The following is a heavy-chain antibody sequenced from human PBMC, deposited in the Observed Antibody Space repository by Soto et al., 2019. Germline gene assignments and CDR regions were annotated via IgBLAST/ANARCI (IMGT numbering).Heavy chain of an antibody. D-gene: IGHD3-16*01. J-gene: IGHJ5*02. CDR1: GGSFRSYA. CDR2: ISLIRGTA. V-gene: IGHV1-69*01. Sequence: QVPMVQSGSEMKKPGSSVKVSCKASGGSFRSYAISWVRQAPGQGLEWMGGISLIRGTATYAQRFQGRVTISSDEFTSTAYLELSNLTSENAAIYYGASAANWDWFAPWGQGTLVIVST. CDR3: ASAANWDWFAP.